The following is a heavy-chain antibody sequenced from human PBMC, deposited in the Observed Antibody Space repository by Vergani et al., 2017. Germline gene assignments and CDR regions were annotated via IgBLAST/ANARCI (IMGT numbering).Heavy chain of an antibody. D-gene: IGHD4-17*01. CDR2: IYYSGST. CDR3: ARPPDYGDYEAYAFDI. Sequence: QVQLQESGPGLVKPSETLSLTCTVSGGSISSYYWSWIRQPPGKGLEWIGYIYYSGSTNYNPSLKSRVTISVDTSKNKFSLKLSSVTAADTAVYYCARPPDYGDYEAYAFDIWGQGTMVTVSS. J-gene: IGHJ3*02. CDR1: GGSISSYY. V-gene: IGHV4-59*08.